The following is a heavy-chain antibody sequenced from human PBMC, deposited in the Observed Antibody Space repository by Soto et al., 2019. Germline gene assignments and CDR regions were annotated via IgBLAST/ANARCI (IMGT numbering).Heavy chain of an antibody. V-gene: IGHV4-34*01. CDR2: INYSGST. D-gene: IGHD3-10*01. J-gene: IGHJ3*02. CDR3: ARTYGSGSRGTLDI. Sequence: QVQLQQWGAGLLKSSETLSLTYAVYGGSFSGYYWSWIRQPPGKGLEWIGEINYSGSTNYNPSLKGRVTISVDTPKNQLSLKLSSVTAADTAVYYCARTYGSGSRGTLDIWGQGTMVTVSS. CDR1: GGSFSGYY.